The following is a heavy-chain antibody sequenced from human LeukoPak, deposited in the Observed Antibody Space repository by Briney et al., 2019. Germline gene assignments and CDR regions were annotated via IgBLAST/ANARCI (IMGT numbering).Heavy chain of an antibody. J-gene: IGHJ4*02. D-gene: IGHD4-17*01. CDR2: IYYSGST. CDR1: GGSISSGGYY. Sequence: PSETLSLTCTVSGGSISSGGYYWSWIRQHPWKGLEWIGYIYYSGSTYYNPSLKSRVTISVDTSKNQFSLKLSSVTAADTAVYYCARDHYGDLSFDYWGQGTLVTVSS. CDR3: ARDHYGDLSFDY. V-gene: IGHV4-31*03.